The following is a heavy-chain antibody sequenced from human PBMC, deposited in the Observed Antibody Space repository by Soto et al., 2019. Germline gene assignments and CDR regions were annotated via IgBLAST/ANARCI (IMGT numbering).Heavy chain of an antibody. V-gene: IGHV3-53*04. D-gene: IGHD3-10*01. J-gene: IGHJ4*02. Sequence: GGSLRLSCAASGFTVSSNYMSWVRQAPGKGLEWVSVIYSGGSTYYADSVKGRFTISRHNSKNTLYLQMNSLRAEDTAVYYCARIFLEYYGSGSYVGPLDYWGQGTLVTVSS. CDR3: ARIFLEYYGSGSYVGPLDY. CDR1: GFTVSSNY. CDR2: IYSGGST.